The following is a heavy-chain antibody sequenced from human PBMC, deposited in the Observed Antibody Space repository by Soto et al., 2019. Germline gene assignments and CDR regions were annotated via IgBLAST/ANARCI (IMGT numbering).Heavy chain of an antibody. D-gene: IGHD6-25*01. CDR1: GYNFTSYD. V-gene: IGHV1-8*01. Sequence: ASVKVSCKASGYNFTSYDINWVRQATGQGLEWMGWMNPNSGNTGYAQKFQGRVTMTRNTSISTAYMELSSLRSEDTAVYYCARGRTRSGYGGHYYYYYMDVWGKGTTVTVSS. CDR3: ARGRTRSGYGGHYYYYYMDV. J-gene: IGHJ6*03. CDR2: MNPNSGNT.